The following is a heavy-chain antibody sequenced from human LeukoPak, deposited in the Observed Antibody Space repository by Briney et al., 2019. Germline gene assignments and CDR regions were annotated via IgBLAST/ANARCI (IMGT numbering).Heavy chain of an antibody. CDR2: IIPIFGTA. J-gene: IGHJ5*02. CDR1: GGTFSSYA. D-gene: IGHD3-10*01. Sequence: SVKVSCKASGGTFSSYAISWVRQPPGQGLEWMGGIIPIFGTANYAQKFQGRVTITADESTSTAYMELSSLRSEDTAVYYCARDPSYYYGSGVPGGGWFDPWGQGTLVTVSS. V-gene: IGHV1-69*01. CDR3: ARDPSYYYGSGVPGGGWFDP.